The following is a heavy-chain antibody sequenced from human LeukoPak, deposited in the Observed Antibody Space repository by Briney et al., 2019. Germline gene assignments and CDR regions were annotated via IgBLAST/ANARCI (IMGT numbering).Heavy chain of an antibody. CDR3: ARDPRGPRIFDI. CDR1: GGSISSGGYY. Sequence: PSETLSLTCTVSGGSISSGGYYWSWIRQHPGKGLEWIGYIYYSGSTYYNPSLKSRVTISVDTSKNQFSLKLSSVTAADTAVYYCARDPRGPRIFDIWGQGTMVTVSS. J-gene: IGHJ3*02. D-gene: IGHD2-15*01. V-gene: IGHV4-31*03. CDR2: IYYSGST.